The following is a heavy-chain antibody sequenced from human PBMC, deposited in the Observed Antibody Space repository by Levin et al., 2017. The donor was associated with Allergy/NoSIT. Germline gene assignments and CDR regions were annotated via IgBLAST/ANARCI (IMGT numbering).Heavy chain of an antibody. CDR1: GYTFTSYG. CDR2: ISAYNGNT. Sequence: PGESLKISCKASGYTFTSYGISWVRQAPGQGLEWMGWISAYNGNTNYAQKLQGRVTMTTDTSTSTAYMELRSLRSDDTAVYYCARDSDYSTLDIYYYGMDVWGQGTTVTVSS. D-gene: IGHD4-11*01. V-gene: IGHV1-18*01. CDR3: ARDSDYSTLDIYYYGMDV. J-gene: IGHJ6*02.